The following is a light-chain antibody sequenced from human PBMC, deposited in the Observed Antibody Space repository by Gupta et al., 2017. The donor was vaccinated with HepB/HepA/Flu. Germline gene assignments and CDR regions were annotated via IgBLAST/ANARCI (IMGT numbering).Light chain of an antibody. CDR3: QQYYSDPLT. J-gene: IGKJ4*01. V-gene: IGKV1-8*01. Sequence: AIRLTPSPSSFSPSTGDRVTITCRASQGIRSYLAWYQQKPGKAPKLLIYAASTLQRGVPSRFSGSGSGTDFTITISCMQSEDVATYYCQQYYSDPLTFGGGTKVEIK. CDR2: AAS. CDR1: QGIRSY.